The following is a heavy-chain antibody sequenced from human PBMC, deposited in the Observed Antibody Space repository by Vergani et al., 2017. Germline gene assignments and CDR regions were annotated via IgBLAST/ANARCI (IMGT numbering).Heavy chain of an antibody. CDR2: ISSSSSYI. Sequence: EVQLVESGGGLVKPGGSLRLSCAASGFTFSSYSMNWVRQAPAKGLEWVSSISSSSSYIYYADSVKGRFTISRDNAKNSLYLQMNSLRAEDTAVYYCASSAAATYSNYVYYYYYGMDVWGQGTTVTVSS. J-gene: IGHJ6*02. CDR3: ASSAAATYSNYVYYYYYGMDV. V-gene: IGHV3-21*01. CDR1: GFTFSSYS. D-gene: IGHD4-11*01.